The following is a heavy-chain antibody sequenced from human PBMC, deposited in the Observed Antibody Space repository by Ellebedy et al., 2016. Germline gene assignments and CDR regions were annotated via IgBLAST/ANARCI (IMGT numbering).Heavy chain of an antibody. Sequence: SETLSLTCTVSGGSVSRDYWSWIRQPPGKGLEWIGYISFSGFSKYNPSLKSRVTISGYTSKSEFSLNLSSVTAADTAVYYCARLPSGNIFGYFDYWGQGILVTVSS. D-gene: IGHD5-18*01. CDR3: ARLPSGNIFGYFDY. CDR1: GGSVSRDY. CDR2: ISFSGFS. J-gene: IGHJ4*02. V-gene: IGHV4-59*02.